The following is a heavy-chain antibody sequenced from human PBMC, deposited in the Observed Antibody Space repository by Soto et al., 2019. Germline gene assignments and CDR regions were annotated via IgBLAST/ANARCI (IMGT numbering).Heavy chain of an antibody. J-gene: IGHJ6*02. CDR1: GYTFTVNY. Sequence: QVQLVQSGAEVKKPGASVKVSCKASGYTFTVNYIYCVRQAPGQGLEWIGWINPDSGSTKYAQKCLAWVSMTRDTSIDTVFMEVKRLRSDDTAVYSCARESFTTSRGGMDVWGQGTTVTVSS. V-gene: IGHV1-2*04. D-gene: IGHD3-16*02. CDR3: ARESFTTSRGGMDV. CDR2: INPDSGST.